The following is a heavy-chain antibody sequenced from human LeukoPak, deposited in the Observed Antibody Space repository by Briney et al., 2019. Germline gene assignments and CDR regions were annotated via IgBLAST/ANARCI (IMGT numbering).Heavy chain of an antibody. Sequence: GASVKVSCKASGYTFTSYGISWVRQAPGQGLEWMGWISVYNGNTNYAQKLQGRVTMTTDTSTSTAYMELRSLRSDDTAVYYCARVICSGGSCYSNWFDPWGQGTLVTVSS. D-gene: IGHD2-15*01. V-gene: IGHV1-18*01. CDR3: ARVICSGGSCYSNWFDP. J-gene: IGHJ5*02. CDR2: ISVYNGNT. CDR1: GYTFTSYG.